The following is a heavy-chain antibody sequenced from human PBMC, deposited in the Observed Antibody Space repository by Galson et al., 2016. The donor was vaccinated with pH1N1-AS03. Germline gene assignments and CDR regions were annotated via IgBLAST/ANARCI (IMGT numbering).Heavy chain of an antibody. CDR3: ARFRSSWTFYYGLDV. V-gene: IGHV4-39*07. CDR2: IYYTGST. D-gene: IGHD6-13*01. CDR1: GDSISNNNYH. Sequence: ETLSLTCTVSGDSISNNNYHWGWTRQPPGKGLEWIGNIYYTGSTYYNPSLKSRVTLSADMSKNQFSLKLSSVTAADTAVHYCARFRSSWTFYYGLDVWGQGTTVTVSS. J-gene: IGHJ6*02.